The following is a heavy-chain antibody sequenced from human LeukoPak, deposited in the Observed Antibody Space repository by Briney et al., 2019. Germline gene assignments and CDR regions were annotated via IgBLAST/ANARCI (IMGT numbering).Heavy chain of an antibody. V-gene: IGHV3-33*01. CDR1: GFIFSNSG. CDR2: IYTEGSTK. Sequence: GGSLRLSCAASGFIFSNSGMHWVRQAPGKGLEWVTVIYTEGSTKYYADSVKGRFTISRDYSQNTLYLQMNSLRAEDTAVYYCARNSGGRRYYFTEWGQGTLVTVSS. J-gene: IGHJ4*02. CDR3: ARNSGGRRYYFTE. D-gene: IGHD3-10*01.